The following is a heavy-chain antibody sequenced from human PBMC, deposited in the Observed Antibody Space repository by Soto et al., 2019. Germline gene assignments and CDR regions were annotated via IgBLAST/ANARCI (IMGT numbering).Heavy chain of an antibody. CDR2: IDPSDSYT. Sequence: PGESLKLSCKGSGYSFASYWLSWVRQMPGKGLEWMGRIDPSDSYTNYSPSFQGHVTISADKSISTAYLQWSSLKASDAAMYYCARQYKAGYYYYGTDVWGQGTTVTVSS. D-gene: IGHD1-20*01. V-gene: IGHV5-10-1*01. J-gene: IGHJ6*02. CDR3: ARQYKAGYYYYGTDV. CDR1: GYSFASYW.